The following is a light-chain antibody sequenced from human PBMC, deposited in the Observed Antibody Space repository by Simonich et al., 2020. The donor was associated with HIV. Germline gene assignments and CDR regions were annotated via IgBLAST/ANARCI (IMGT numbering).Light chain of an antibody. V-gene: IGKV1-5*03. CDR3: QQYNSYWT. CDR1: QSISSW. CDR2: KAS. J-gene: IGKJ1*01. Sequence: DIQMTQSPSTLSGSVGDRVTITSRARQSISSWWHWYQQKPGKAPKLLIYKASSLESGVPSRFSGSGSGTEFTLTIASLQPDDSATYYCQQYNSYWTFGQGTKVEIK.